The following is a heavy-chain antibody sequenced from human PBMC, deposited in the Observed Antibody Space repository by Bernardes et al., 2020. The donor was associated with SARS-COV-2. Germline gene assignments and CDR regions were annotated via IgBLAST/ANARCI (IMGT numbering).Heavy chain of an antibody. CDR1: GFTLKTYW. D-gene: IGHD1-1*01. V-gene: IGHV3-74*01. CDR2: INPDGSST. Sequence: VGSLILSCAASGFTLKTYWMNWVRQAPGEGLVWVSHINPDGSSTAYAESVTGRFTFSRDDAKNTLYLQMNSLRAEDTAVYYCVRDGAGTVPYDYWCQGTLLTVSS. CDR3: VRDGAGTVPYDY. J-gene: IGHJ4*02.